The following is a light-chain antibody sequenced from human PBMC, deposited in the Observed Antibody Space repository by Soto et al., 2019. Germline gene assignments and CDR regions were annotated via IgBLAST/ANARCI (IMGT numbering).Light chain of an antibody. CDR2: GAS. V-gene: IGKV3-20*01. CDR3: QEDGSSPLT. CDR1: QSVSSSY. Sequence: EIVLTQSPGTLSLSPGERATLSCRASQSVSSSYLAWYQQKLGQAPSLLIFGASSRATGIPDRFSGSGSGTDFTLTISRLEAEDLAVYYCQEDGSSPLTFGGGTKVEIK. J-gene: IGKJ4*01.